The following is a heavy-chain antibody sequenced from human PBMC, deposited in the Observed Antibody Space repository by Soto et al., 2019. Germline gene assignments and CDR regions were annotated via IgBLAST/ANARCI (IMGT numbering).Heavy chain of an antibody. J-gene: IGHJ4*02. CDR2: IIPMFGTP. Sequence: QVQLVQYGAEVKKPGSSVRVSCKASGGTFSSHAFNWVRQAPGQGLEWMGGIIPMFGTPNYAQKFQGRLTITAESGTSYMELRSLRAEDTAVFFWARDRDGGDGYSFGIFDLWGQGTLVIVSS. CDR3: ARDRDGGDGYSFGIFDL. V-gene: IGHV1-69*01. D-gene: IGHD5-18*01. CDR1: GGTFSSHA.